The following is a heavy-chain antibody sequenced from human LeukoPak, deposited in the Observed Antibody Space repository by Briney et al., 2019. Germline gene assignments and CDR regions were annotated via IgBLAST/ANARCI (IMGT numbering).Heavy chain of an antibody. CDR3: AKSGYSYGSVFGAFDI. J-gene: IGHJ3*02. V-gene: IGHV3-23*01. CDR2: ISGSGGST. CDR1: GFTFSSYA. D-gene: IGHD5-18*01. Sequence: GGSLRLSCSASGFTFSSYAMSWVRQAPGKGLEWVSAISGSGGSTYYADSVKGWLTISRDNSGDTLYLQMNSLRAEDTAVYYCAKSGYSYGSVFGAFDIWGQGTMVTVSS.